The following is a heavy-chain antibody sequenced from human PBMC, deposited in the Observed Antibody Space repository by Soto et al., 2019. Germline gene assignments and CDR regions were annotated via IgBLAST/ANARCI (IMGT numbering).Heavy chain of an antibody. CDR3: ARDRSMDGYNSRSFDY. CDR2: IIPLYGTA. CDR1: GGTFSSFG. V-gene: IGHV1-69*01. D-gene: IGHD5-12*01. Sequence: QVQLVQSGAEVKKPGSSVKVSCKASGGTFSSFGFNWVRQAPGQGPEWMGGIIPLYGTANHAQRFQGRVTISADESTSTVYMELISLRSEDTAIYYCARDRSMDGYNSRSFDYWGQGTLVTVSS. J-gene: IGHJ4*02.